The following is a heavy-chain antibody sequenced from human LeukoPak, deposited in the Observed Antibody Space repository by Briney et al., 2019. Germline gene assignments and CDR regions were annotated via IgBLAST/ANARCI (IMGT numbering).Heavy chain of an antibody. CDR2: INQEASRT. V-gene: IGHV3-7*01. CDR3: AKYLSRAFDS. D-gene: IGHD2/OR15-2a*01. CDR1: GFTFRSYW. J-gene: IGHJ4*02. Sequence: GGSLRLSCAASGFTFRSYWMSWVRQAPGKGLEWLGHINQEASRTDHADSVKGRFTISRDNARNLLYLHMSSLRAEDTAVYYGAKYLSRAFDSWGQGILVSVSS.